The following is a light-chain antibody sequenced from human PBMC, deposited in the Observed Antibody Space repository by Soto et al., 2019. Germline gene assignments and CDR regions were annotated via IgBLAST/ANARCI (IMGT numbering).Light chain of an antibody. CDR1: QSVDSNY. CDR3: QQYGTPRSVT. J-gene: IGKJ5*01. Sequence: EIVLTQSPGTLSLSPGEEATLSCRASQSVDSNYLAWYQQKPGQTPRLIIYGASGRADGIPHRFSGSGFGTDFTLTISKVEPEHFAVYYCQQYGTPRSVTFGQGTRLDI. CDR2: GAS. V-gene: IGKV3-20*01.